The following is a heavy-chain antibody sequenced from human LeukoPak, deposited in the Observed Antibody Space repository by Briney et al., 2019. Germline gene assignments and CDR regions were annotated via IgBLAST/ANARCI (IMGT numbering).Heavy chain of an antibody. D-gene: IGHD3-3*01. CDR2: ISAYNGNT. Sequence: ASVKVSCKASGYTFTSYGISWVRQAPGQGLEWMGWISAYNGNTNYAQKLQGRVTMTTDTSTSTTYMELRSLRSDDTAVYYCARDGVEDYYYYGMDVWGQGTTVTVSS. CDR3: ARDGVEDYYYYGMDV. J-gene: IGHJ6*02. CDR1: GYTFTSYG. V-gene: IGHV1-18*01.